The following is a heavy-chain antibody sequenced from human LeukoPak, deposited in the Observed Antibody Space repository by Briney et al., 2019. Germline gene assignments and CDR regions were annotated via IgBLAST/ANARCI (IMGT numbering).Heavy chain of an antibody. CDR2: FDPEDGET. D-gene: IGHD6-13*01. J-gene: IGHJ4*02. CDR1: GYTLTELS. CDR3: NAAGTKPIDY. V-gene: IGHV1-24*01. Sequence: ASVKVSCKVSGYTLTELSMHWVRQAPGKGLEWMGGFDPEDGETIYAQKFQGRVTMTRDTSISTAYMELSRLRSDDTAVYYCNAAGTKPIDYWGQGTLVTVSS.